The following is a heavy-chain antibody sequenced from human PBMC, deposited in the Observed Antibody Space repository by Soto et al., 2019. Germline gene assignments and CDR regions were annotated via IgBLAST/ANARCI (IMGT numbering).Heavy chain of an antibody. J-gene: IGHJ6*03. CDR3: ARLDSRLYYYYMDV. D-gene: IGHD2-2*03. CDR2: IYPDDSDA. CDR1: GYSFTNHW. Sequence: PGESLKISCKGSGYSFTNHWVGWVRQMPGKGLEWMGIIYPDDSDARYSPSFQGQVTTSADKSISTAYLQWSSLTASDTAMYYCARLDSRLYYYYMDVWGKGTTVTVSS. V-gene: IGHV5-51*01.